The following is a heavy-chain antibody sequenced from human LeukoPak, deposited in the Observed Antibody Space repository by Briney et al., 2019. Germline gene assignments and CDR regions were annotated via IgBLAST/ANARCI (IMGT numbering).Heavy chain of an antibody. CDR2: IYYSGST. V-gene: IGHV4-59*01. D-gene: IGHD3-10*01. CDR3: AKSAGGYYYYYMDV. J-gene: IGHJ6*03. CDR1: GGSISSCY. Sequence: SETLSLTCTVSGGSISSCYWSWIRQPPGKGLEWIGYIYYSGSTNYNPSLKSRVTISVDTSKNQFSLKLSSVTAADTAVYYCAKSAGGYYYYYMDVWGKGTTVTVSS.